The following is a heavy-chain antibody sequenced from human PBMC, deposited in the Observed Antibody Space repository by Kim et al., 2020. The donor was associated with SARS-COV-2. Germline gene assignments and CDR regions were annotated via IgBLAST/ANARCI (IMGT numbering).Heavy chain of an antibody. V-gene: IGHV4-34*01. CDR3: ARGGTMVRGVIITHWFDP. Sequence: SETLSLTCAVYGGSFSGYYWSWIRQPPGKGLEWIGEIHHSGSTNYNPSLKSRLTISVDTSKNQFSLKLSSVTAADTGVYYCARGGTMVRGVIITHWFDPWGQGTLVTVSS. CDR1: GGSFSGYY. D-gene: IGHD3-10*01. CDR2: IHHSGST. J-gene: IGHJ5*02.